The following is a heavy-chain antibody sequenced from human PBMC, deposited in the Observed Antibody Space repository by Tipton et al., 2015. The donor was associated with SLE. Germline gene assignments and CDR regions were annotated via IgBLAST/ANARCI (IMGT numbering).Heavy chain of an antibody. CDR3: ARHDDTGKHVTAFDV. Sequence: TLSLTCTVSGDSLSTNYWNWIRQPPGKGLEWIASMSYSGRTYYNPSLKSRVTISVDSSKNHFSLNLSSVTAADTAVYFCARHDDTGKHVTAFDVWGQGTMVTVSS. CDR1: GDSLSTNY. D-gene: IGHD1-1*01. V-gene: IGHV4-39*01. J-gene: IGHJ3*01. CDR2: MSYSGRT.